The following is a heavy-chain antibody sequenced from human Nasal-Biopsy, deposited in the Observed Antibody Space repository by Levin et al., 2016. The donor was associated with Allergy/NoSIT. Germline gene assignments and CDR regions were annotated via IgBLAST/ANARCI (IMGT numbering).Heavy chain of an antibody. CDR2: ISYSGTT. CDR1: GGSVNSGDFY. V-gene: IGHV4-30-4*01. CDR3: ATVGTGSRIIES. D-gene: IGHD2-15*01. J-gene: IGHJ4*02. Sequence: SETLSLTCSVSGGSVNSGDFYWTWVRQPPGKGLECIGYISYSGTTHSIPSLRSRMTMSLDTSNNQFSLKLTSVTAADTAVYYCATVGTGSRIIESWGQGTPVTVSS.